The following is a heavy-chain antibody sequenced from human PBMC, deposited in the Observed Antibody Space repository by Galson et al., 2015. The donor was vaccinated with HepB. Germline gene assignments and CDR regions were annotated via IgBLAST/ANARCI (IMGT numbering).Heavy chain of an antibody. CDR3: ANRGYCDSTSCLNGFI. J-gene: IGHJ3*02. Sequence: SGAEVKKPGESLKISCKGSGYTSGYSFANYWIAWVRQMPGKGLEWMEFIYAGDSDTTYSPSFQGQVTISVDKSISTAYLQWSSLKASDTAMYYCANRGYCDSTSCLNGFIWGQGTMVTVSS. CDR2: IYAGDSDT. V-gene: IGHV5-51*01. CDR1: GYTSGYSFANYW. D-gene: IGHD2-2*01.